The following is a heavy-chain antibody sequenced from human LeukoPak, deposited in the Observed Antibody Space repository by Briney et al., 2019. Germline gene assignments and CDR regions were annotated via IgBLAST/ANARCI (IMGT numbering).Heavy chain of an antibody. CDR1: GFTFSSYA. D-gene: IGHD3-16*01. Sequence: TGGSLRLSCAASGFTFSSYAMHWVRQAPGKGLEWVAVISYDGSNKYYADSVKGRFTTSRDNSKNTLYLQMNSLRAEDTAVYYCARVGGHWFDPWGQGTLVTVSS. V-gene: IGHV3-30-3*01. CDR3: ARVGGHWFDP. CDR2: ISYDGSNK. J-gene: IGHJ5*02.